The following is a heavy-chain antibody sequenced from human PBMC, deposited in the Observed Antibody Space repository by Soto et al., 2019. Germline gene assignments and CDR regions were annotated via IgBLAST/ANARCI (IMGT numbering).Heavy chain of an antibody. CDR3: ARDRPGIAVAGTGTYNWFDP. V-gene: IGHV6-1*01. D-gene: IGHD6-19*01. J-gene: IGHJ5*02. CDR2: TYYRSKWYN. Sequence: SQTLSLTCAISGDSVSSNSAAWNWIRQSPSRGLEWLGRTYYRSKWYNDYAVSAKSRITINPDTSKNQFSLQLNSVTPEDTAVYYCARDRPGIAVAGTGTYNWFDPWGQGTLVTVSS. CDR1: GDSVSSNSAA.